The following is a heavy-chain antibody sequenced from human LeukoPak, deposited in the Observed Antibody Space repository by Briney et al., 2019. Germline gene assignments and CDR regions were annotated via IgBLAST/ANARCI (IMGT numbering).Heavy chain of an antibody. Sequence: GGSLRLSCAASGFTFDDYGMHWVRQAPGKGLEWVSGISWNSGSIGYADSVRGRFTISRDNAKNSLYLQMNSLRAEDTALYYCAKEMYARGTLDAFDIWGKGTMVTVSS. CDR3: AKEMYARGTLDAFDI. CDR1: GFTFDDYG. V-gene: IGHV3-9*01. D-gene: IGHD2-8*01. CDR2: ISWNSGSI. J-gene: IGHJ3*02.